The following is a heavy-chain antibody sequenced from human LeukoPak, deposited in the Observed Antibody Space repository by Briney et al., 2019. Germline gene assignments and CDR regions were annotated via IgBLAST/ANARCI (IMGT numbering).Heavy chain of an antibody. V-gene: IGHV3-30-3*01. D-gene: IGHD4-4*01. CDR2: ISYDGSNK. CDR1: GFTFSSYA. CDR3: AGDFRGGYSNYALNSHYFDY. J-gene: IGHJ4*02. Sequence: PGGSLRLSCAASGFTFSSYAMHWVRLAPGKGLEWVAVISYDGSNKYYADSVKGRFTISRDNSKNTLYLQMNSLRAEDTAVYYCAGDFRGGYSNYALNSHYFDYWGQGTLVTVSS.